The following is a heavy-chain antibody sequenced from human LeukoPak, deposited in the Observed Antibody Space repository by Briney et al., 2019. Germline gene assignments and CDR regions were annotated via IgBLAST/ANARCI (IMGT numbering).Heavy chain of an antibody. CDR3: ARRAGAYSHPYYN. Sequence: GGSLRLSCTVSGFTVSSNSMSWVRQPPGKGLEWVSFIYSDNTHNSDSVKSRCTTSTDNSTNTQSLQMISLRAADTAVCYCARRAGAYSHPYYNWGQGALVTVSS. CDR1: GFTVSSNS. CDR2: IYSDNT. J-gene: IGHJ4*02. D-gene: IGHD4/OR15-4a*01. V-gene: IGHV3-53*01.